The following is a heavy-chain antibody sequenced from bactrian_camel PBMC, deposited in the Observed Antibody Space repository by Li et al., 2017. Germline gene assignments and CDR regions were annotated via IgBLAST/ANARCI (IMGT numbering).Heavy chain of an antibody. J-gene: IGHJ6*01. D-gene: IGHD6*01. CDR2: ISGDGRT. V-gene: IGHV3S1*01. CDR1: YSQSRYC. CDR3: ATEWYGGSWYQETFGY. Sequence: HVQLVESGGGSVEAGGSLRLSCEYSQSRYCMGWFRQGPGKEREGVASISGDGRTTYGDSVKGRFTISRDNAKNTMYLQMNSLKSEDTALYYCATEWYGGSWYQETFGYWGQGTQVTVS.